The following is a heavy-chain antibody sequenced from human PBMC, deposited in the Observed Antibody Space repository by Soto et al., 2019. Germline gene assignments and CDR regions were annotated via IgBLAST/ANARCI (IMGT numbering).Heavy chain of an antibody. J-gene: IGHJ5*02. CDR2: FDPEDGET. CDR1: GGTFSSYT. D-gene: IGHD2-8*01. CDR3: ATPRGYCTNCVCEKDKNWFYP. V-gene: IGHV1-24*01. Sequence: ASVKVSCKASGGTFSSYTISWVRQAPGQGLEWMGGFDPEDGETIYAQKFQGRVTMTEDTSTDTAYMELSSLRSEDTAVYYCATPRGYCTNCVCEKDKNWFYPCGQRTLVPVSS.